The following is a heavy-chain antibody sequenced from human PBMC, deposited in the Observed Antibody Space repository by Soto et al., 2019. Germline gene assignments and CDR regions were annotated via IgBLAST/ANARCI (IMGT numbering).Heavy chain of an antibody. Sequence: QVQLQESGPGLVKPSQTLPLTCSVSGDSFSSGGYYWSWIRQVPGKGLEWIGFIDYSGRTYYNPSLKIRLTVSLDTSEYQFSLTLNSVIAADTPLYSCARALRQGTLETSWCFDPWGQGTLVTVSS. J-gene: IGHJ5*02. CDR1: GDSFSSGGYY. CDR3: ARALRQGTLETSWCFDP. V-gene: IGHV4-31*03. CDR2: IDYSGRT. D-gene: IGHD2-8*01.